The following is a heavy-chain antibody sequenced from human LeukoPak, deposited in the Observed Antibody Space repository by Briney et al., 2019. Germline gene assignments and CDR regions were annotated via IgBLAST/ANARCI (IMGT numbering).Heavy chain of an antibody. V-gene: IGHV5-51*01. Sequence: GESLRISCKCSGYTFTSYWVGWVRQMPGKGLEWMGIMYPGDSDTRYSPSFQGQVTISADKSISTAYLQWNSLRASDTAMYYCARLARVTIWESLFAPWGQGTLVTVSS. CDR2: MYPGDSDT. J-gene: IGHJ5*02. D-gene: IGHD3-3*01. CDR3: ARLARVTIWESLFAP. CDR1: GYTFTSYW.